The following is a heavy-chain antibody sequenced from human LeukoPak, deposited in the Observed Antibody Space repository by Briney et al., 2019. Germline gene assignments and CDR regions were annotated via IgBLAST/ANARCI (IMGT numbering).Heavy chain of an antibody. CDR1: GGSISGYD. Sequence: SAILSMTSTGPGGSISGYDWSLIGQPARTVLDLIRRIYTSGATNYNPSLKSRVTMSVDTSKNQFSLKLSSVTAADTAVYYCARARIQLWGPLWYFDLWGRGTLVTVSS. V-gene: IGHV4-4*07. CDR3: ARARIQLWGPLWYFDL. J-gene: IGHJ2*01. D-gene: IGHD5-18*01. CDR2: IYTSGAT.